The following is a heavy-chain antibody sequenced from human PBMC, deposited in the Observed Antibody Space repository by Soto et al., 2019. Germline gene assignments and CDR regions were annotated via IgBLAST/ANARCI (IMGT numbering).Heavy chain of an antibody. V-gene: IGHV1-3*01. J-gene: IGHJ5*02. CDR2: INAANGDT. CDR3: VRRHMSATGIDWLEP. Sequence: ASVKVSCKASGYTFTSYGIHWVRQAPGQRLEWMGWINAANGDTKYSPKFQGRVTITRDTSASTAYMDLSRLRSEDTAVYYCVRRHMSATGIDWLEPQGQETMVRVSS. CDR1: GYTFTSYG. D-gene: IGHD6-13*01.